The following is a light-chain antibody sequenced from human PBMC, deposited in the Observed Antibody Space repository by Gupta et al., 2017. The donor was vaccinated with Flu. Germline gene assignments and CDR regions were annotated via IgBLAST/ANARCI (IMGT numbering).Light chain of an antibody. CDR3: QQSSSTPLT. CDR2: ATS. V-gene: IGKV1-39*01. Sequence: GDRVTITCRASQRIRTYLNWYQQQPGKAPKLLIYATSNLQFGVPSRFSGGGSGTDFTLTISSLQPEDFATYYCQQSSSTPLTFGQGTKVEIK. J-gene: IGKJ2*01. CDR1: QRIRTY.